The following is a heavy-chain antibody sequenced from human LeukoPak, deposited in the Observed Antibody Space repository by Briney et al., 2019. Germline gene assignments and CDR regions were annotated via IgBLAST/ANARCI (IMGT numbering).Heavy chain of an antibody. Sequence: GGSLRFSCAASGFTFSSYSMHWVRQAPGKGLEWVAVISYDGSNKYYADSVKGRFTISRDNSKNTLYLQMNSLRAEDTAVYYCAKDPAYWGQGTLVTVSS. J-gene: IGHJ4*02. CDR2: ISYDGSNK. CDR1: GFTFSSYS. CDR3: AKDPAY. V-gene: IGHV3-30*18.